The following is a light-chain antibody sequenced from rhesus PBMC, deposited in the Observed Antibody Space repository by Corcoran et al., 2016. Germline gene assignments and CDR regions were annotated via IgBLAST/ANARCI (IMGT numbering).Light chain of an antibody. J-gene: IGKJ4*01. CDR2: RAS. V-gene: IGKV1S15*01. CDR3: QQGYLYPVT. Sequence: DIQMTQSTSSLSASVGDRVTITCQASQSLSNYLNWYQQKPGKIPKLLTYRASSLQRVIPSRFSGSGFGTDFTLPIRSLQAADFAAYYCQQGYLYPVTFGGGTKVELK. CDR1: QSLSNY.